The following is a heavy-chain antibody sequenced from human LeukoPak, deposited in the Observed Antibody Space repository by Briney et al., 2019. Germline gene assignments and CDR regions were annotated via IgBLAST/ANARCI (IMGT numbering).Heavy chain of an antibody. V-gene: IGHV4-4*07. CDR1: GGSVSSYY. CDR2: IHTSGST. J-gene: IGHJ4*02. Sequence: SETLCLTCTVSGGSVSSYYWSWIRQPAGKGLEWIGRIHTSGSTNYNPYLKSRVTISVDTSKNLFSLKLSSVTAADTAVYYCACPRPTTIFGASIDYWGQGTLVTVSS. CDR3: ACPRPTTIFGASIDY. D-gene: IGHD3-3*01.